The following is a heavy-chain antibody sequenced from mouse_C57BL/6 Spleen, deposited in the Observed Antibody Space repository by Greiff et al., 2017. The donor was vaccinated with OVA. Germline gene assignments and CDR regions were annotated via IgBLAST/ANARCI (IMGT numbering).Heavy chain of an antibody. CDR2: IDPSDSYT. V-gene: IGHV1-50*01. J-gene: IGHJ2*01. CDR3: ARYRYYYGSSYGYFDY. Sequence: VKLQQPGAELVKPGASVKLSCKASGYTFTSYWMQWVKQRPGQGLEWIGEIDPSDSYTNYNQKFKGKATLTVDTSSSTAYMQLSSLTSEDSAVYYCARYRYYYGSSYGYFDYWGQGTTLTVSS. CDR1: GYTFTSYW. D-gene: IGHD1-1*01.